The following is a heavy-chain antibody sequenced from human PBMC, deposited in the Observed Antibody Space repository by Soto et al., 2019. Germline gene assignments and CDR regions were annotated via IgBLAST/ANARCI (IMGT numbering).Heavy chain of an antibody. V-gene: IGHV1-2*02. CDR1: GYTFTDYY. J-gene: IGHJ4*02. D-gene: IGHD1-26*01. Sequence: VSVKVSCKASGYTFTDYYVHWVRQAPGQGLEWMGWINPKSGDTNYAQKFQGRVSMTRDTSITTAYMEVSRLKSDDTAVYYCARGSPRMGALPTYWGQGTLVTVSS. CDR3: ARGSPRMGALPTY. CDR2: INPKSGDT.